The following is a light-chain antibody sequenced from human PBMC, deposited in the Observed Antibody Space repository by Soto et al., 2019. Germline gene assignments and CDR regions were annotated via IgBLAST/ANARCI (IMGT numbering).Light chain of an antibody. CDR3: QQYGDSPAT. J-gene: IGKJ3*01. V-gene: IGKV3-20*01. Sequence: EIVLTQSPGTLSLSPGERATLSCRASQSVSSSYLAWYQQKPVQAPRLLIYGAFNRATGIPDRFSGSGSGTDFTLTFSRLEPEDFAVYYCQQYGDSPATFGPGTKVDIK. CDR1: QSVSSSY. CDR2: GAF.